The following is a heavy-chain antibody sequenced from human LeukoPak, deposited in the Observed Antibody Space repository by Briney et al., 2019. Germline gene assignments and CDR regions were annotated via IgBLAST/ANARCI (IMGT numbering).Heavy chain of an antibody. CDR2: IWYDGSNK. V-gene: IGHV3-33*08. J-gene: IGHJ4*02. CDR1: GFIFSNYA. D-gene: IGHD6-19*01. Sequence: GGSLRLSCAVSGFIFSNYAMHWVRQAPGKGLEWVAVIWYDGSNKYYADSVKGRFTISRDNSKNTLYLQMNSLRAEDTAVYYCARVDGSGWYDQIDYWGQGTLVTVSS. CDR3: ARVDGSGWYDQIDY.